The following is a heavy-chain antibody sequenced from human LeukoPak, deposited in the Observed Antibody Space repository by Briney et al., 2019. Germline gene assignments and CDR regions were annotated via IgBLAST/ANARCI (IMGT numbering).Heavy chain of an antibody. J-gene: IGHJ1*01. D-gene: IGHD6-19*01. CDR2: ISGSGGST. Sequence: PGGSLRLSRAASGFTFSSYAMSWVRQAPGKGLEWVSAISGSGGSTYYADSVKGRFTISRDNSKNTLYLQMNSLRAEDTAVYYCAKDYSEQWLPQYFQHWGQGTLVTVSS. CDR1: GFTFSSYA. CDR3: AKDYSEQWLPQYFQH. V-gene: IGHV3-23*01.